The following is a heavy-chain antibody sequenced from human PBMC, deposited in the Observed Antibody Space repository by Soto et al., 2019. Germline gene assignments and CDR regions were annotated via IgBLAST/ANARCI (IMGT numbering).Heavy chain of an antibody. D-gene: IGHD3-10*01. Sequence: GGSLRLSCAASGFTFSSYWMSWVRQAPGKGLEWVANIKQDGSEKYYVDSGKGRFTISRDNAKNSLYLQMNSLRAEDTAVYYCARESGTGYYYMDVWGKGTTVTVSS. CDR2: IKQDGSEK. V-gene: IGHV3-7*01. J-gene: IGHJ6*03. CDR3: ARESGTGYYYMDV. CDR1: GFTFSSYW.